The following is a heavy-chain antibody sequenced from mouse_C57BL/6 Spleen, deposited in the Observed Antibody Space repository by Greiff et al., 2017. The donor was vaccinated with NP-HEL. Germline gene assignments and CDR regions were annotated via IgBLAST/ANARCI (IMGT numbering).Heavy chain of an antibody. J-gene: IGHJ3*01. CDR1: GFNINDYY. CDR3: TTWGYYGSSFRFAY. CDR2: IDPEDGDT. D-gene: IGHD1-1*01. Sequence: VQLQHSGAELVRPGASVKLSCTASGFNINDYYMHWVKQRPEQGLEWIGRIDPEDGDTEYAPKFQGKATMTADTSSNTAYLQLSSLTSEDTAVYYCTTWGYYGSSFRFAYWGQGTLVTVSA. V-gene: IGHV14-1*01.